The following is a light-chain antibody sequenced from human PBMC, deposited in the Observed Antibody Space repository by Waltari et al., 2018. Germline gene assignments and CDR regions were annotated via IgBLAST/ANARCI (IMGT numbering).Light chain of an antibody. CDR2: KAP. CDR1: SGSLSTTSY. V-gene: IGLV8-61*01. J-gene: IGLJ3*02. Sequence: QTVVTQEPSLSVSPGGTVTLTCALSSGSLSTTSYATWYQQTPGQAPPTHVSKAPARSSGVPDRFSGSSLGNTAALTITGAQADDESDYYCALYMGSGIWVFGGGTRLTVL. CDR3: ALYMGSGIWV.